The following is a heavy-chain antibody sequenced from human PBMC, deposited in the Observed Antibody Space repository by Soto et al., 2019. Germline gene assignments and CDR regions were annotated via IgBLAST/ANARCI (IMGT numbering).Heavy chain of an antibody. CDR2: ISAYNGNT. J-gene: IGHJ1*01. CDR3: ARDTADCSGGSCYYFQH. CDR1: GYTFTSYG. Sequence: QVQLVQSGAEVKKPGASVKVSCKASGYTFTSYGISWVRQAPGQGLEWMGWISAYNGNTNYAQKLQGRVTMTTDTSTSTDYMELRSLRSDDTAVYYCARDTADCSGGSCYYFQHWGQGTLVTVSS. D-gene: IGHD2-15*01. V-gene: IGHV1-18*01.